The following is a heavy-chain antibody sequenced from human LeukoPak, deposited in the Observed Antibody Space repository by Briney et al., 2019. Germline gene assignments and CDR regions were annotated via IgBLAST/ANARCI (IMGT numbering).Heavy chain of an antibody. Sequence: SETLSLTCTVSGGSISSGTYYWSWIRQPAGKGLEWIGRIYTSGSTNYNPSLKSRVTMSVDTSKNQFSLKLSSVTAADTAVYYCARGSSRWGYYYYMDVWGKGTTVTVSS. V-gene: IGHV4-61*02. D-gene: IGHD4-23*01. CDR3: ARGSSRWGYYYYMDV. CDR2: IYTSGST. J-gene: IGHJ6*03. CDR1: GGSISSGTYY.